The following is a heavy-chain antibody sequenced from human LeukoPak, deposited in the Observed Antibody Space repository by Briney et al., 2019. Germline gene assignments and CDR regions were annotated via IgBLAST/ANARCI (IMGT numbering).Heavy chain of an antibody. CDR2: ISSSSSTI. CDR1: GFTFSSYS. CDR3: ARGPDRGALNWFDP. J-gene: IGHJ5*02. V-gene: IGHV3-48*02. D-gene: IGHD3-10*01. Sequence: GGSLRLSCAASGFTFSSYSMNWVRQAPGKGLEWVSYISSSSSTIYYADSVKGRFTISRDNAKNSLYLQMNSLRDEDTAVYYCARGPDRGALNWFDPWGQGTLVTVSS.